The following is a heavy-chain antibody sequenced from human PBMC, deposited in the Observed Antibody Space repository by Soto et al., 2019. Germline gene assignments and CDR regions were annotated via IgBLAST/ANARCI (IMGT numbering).Heavy chain of an antibody. V-gene: IGHV4-59*01. CDR3: AREPYPHDYPYRSCTGSRCYSYCYGTDV. CDR2: VHHSGST. J-gene: IGHJ6*02. CDR1: GVSISNDY. Sequence: QVQLQESGPGLVKPSETLSLTCTVSGVSISNDYWSWIRQPPGKELEWIGYVHHSGSTNYNPSLKSRVPISVDTPKNQFSLKLSSVPAADTAVYYCAREPYPHDYPYRSCTGSRCYSYCYGTDVWGQGTTVTVSS. D-gene: IGHD2-15*01.